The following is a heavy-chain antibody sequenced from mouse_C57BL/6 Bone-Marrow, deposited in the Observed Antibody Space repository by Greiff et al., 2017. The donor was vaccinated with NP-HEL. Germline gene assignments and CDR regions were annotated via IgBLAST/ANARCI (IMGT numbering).Heavy chain of an antibody. D-gene: IGHD1-1*01. V-gene: IGHV3-1*01. Sequence: EVMLVESGPGMVKPSQSLSLTCTVTGYSITSGYDWHWIRHFPGNKLEWMGYISYSGSTNYNPSLKSRISITHDTSKNHFFLKLNSVTTEDTATYYCAREDYYGSSRFAYWGQGTLVTVSA. CDR1: GYSITSGYD. J-gene: IGHJ3*01. CDR2: ISYSGST. CDR3: AREDYYGSSRFAY.